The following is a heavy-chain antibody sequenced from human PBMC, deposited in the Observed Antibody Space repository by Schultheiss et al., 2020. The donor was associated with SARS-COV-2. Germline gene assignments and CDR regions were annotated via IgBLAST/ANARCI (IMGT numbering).Heavy chain of an antibody. D-gene: IGHD2-21*01. CDR1: GGSISSSNW. Sequence: SETLSLTCAVSGGSISSSNWWSWVRQPPGKGLEWIGEIYHSGSTNYNPSLKSLVTISVDTSKNQFSLKLSSLTAADTAVYYCARDPLSAYCGGDCYSARWGQVTLFTVSS. CDR2: IYHSGST. CDR3: ARDPLSAYCGGDCYSAR. J-gene: IGHJ4*02. V-gene: IGHV4-4*02.